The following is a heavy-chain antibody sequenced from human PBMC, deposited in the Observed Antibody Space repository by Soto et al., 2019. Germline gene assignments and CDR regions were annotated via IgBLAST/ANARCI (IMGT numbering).Heavy chain of an antibody. Sequence: SETLSLTCTVSGGSISIVGYYWSWIRQRPGKGLEWIGYIYYSGSTYYNPSIKSRVTISVDTSKNQFSLKLSSVTAADAAVYYCARDSTYYYDSSGYIYPLSYYYGMDVWGQGTTVTVSS. J-gene: IGHJ6*02. CDR1: GGSISIVGYY. CDR2: IYYSGST. CDR3: ARDSTYYYDSSGYIYPLSYYYGMDV. D-gene: IGHD3-22*01. V-gene: IGHV4-31*03.